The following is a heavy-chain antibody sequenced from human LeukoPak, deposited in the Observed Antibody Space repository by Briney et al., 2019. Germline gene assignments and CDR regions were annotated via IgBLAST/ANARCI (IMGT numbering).Heavy chain of an antibody. J-gene: IGHJ4*02. CDR1: GFTFSSYS. CDR3: ASGPQTRIAGRGTFGY. Sequence: GGSLRLSCAASGFTFSSYSMNWVRQAPGKGLEWVSSISSSSSYIYYADSVKGRFTISRDNAKNSLYLQMNSLRAQDTAGYYRASGPQTRIAGRGTFGYRGQGTLVTVSS. D-gene: IGHD6-6*01. V-gene: IGHV3-21*01. CDR2: ISSSSSYI.